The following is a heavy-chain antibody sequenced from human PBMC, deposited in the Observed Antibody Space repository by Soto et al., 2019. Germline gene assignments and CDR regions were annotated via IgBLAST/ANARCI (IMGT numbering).Heavy chain of an antibody. J-gene: IGHJ5*02. CDR1: GGSISSYY. CDR3: ARTQYNWFDP. CDR2: IYYSGST. V-gene: IGHV4-59*08. Sequence: QTLSLTCTVSGGSISSYYWSWIRQPPGKGLEWIGYIYYSGSTNYNPSLKSRVTISVDTSKNQFSLKLSSVTAADTAVYYCARTQYNWFDPWGQGTLVTVSS.